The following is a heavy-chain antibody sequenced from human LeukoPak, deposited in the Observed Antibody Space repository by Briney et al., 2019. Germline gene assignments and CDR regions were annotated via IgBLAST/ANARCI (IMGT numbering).Heavy chain of an antibody. V-gene: IGHV3-21*01. CDR1: GFTFSSYS. D-gene: IGHD1-26*01. CDR2: ISSSSSYI. CDR3: ARDRWELSSIDY. J-gene: IGHJ4*02. Sequence: GGSLRLSCAASGFTFSSYSMNWVRQAPGKGLEWVSSISSSSSYIYYADSVKGRFTTSRDNAKNSLYLQMNSLRAEDTAVYYCARDRWELSSIDYWGQGTLVTLSS.